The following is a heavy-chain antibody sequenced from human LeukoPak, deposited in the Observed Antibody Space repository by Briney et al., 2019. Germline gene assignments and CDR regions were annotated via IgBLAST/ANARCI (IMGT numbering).Heavy chain of an antibody. CDR3: ARGVFAGSTEYYYYMDV. D-gene: IGHD6-13*01. Sequence: SETLPLTCTVSGGSISSYYWSWIRQPPGKGLEWIGYIYYSGSTNYNPSLKSRVTISVDTSKNQFSLKLSSVTAADTAVYYCARGVFAGSTEYYYYMDVWGKGTTVTVSS. CDR1: GGSISSYY. V-gene: IGHV4-59*12. J-gene: IGHJ6*03. CDR2: IYYSGST.